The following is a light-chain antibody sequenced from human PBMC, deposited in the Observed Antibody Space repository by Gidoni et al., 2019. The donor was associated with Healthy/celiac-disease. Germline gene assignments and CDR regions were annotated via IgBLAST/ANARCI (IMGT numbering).Light chain of an antibody. V-gene: IGKV1-33*01. Sequence: DIQMTQSPSSLSASVGDRVTITCQASQEISNYLNWYQQKPGKAPKLLIYDASNLETGVPSRFSGRGSGTDFTSTISSLQPEDIATDYCQQYDNLPRTFGQGTRWKSN. CDR2: DAS. J-gene: IGKJ1*01. CDR3: QQYDNLPRT. CDR1: QEISNY.